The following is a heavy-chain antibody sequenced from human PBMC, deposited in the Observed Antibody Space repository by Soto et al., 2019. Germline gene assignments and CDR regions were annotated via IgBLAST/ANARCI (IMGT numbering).Heavy chain of an antibody. CDR2: INPSGGST. CDR1: GYTFTSYY. V-gene: IGHV1-46*01. D-gene: IGHD5-12*01. Sequence: ASVKVSCKASGYTFTSYYMHWVRQAPGQGLEWMGIINPSGGSTSYAQKFQGRVTITADKSTSTAYMELSSLRSEDTAVYYCARGGDGYNPFDYWGQGTLVTVSS. J-gene: IGHJ4*02. CDR3: ARGGDGYNPFDY.